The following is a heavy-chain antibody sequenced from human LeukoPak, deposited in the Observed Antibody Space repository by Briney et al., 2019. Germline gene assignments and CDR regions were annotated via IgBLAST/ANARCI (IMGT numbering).Heavy chain of an antibody. D-gene: IGHD6-13*01. CDR3: ARVRQYSSSWLPYYYYMDV. Sequence: ASVKVSCKASGGTFSSYAISWVRQAPGQGLEWMGGIIPIFGTANYAQKFQGRVTITTDESTSTAYMELSSLRSEDTAVYYCARVRQYSSSWLPYYYYMDVWGEGTTVTVPS. V-gene: IGHV1-69*05. CDR1: GGTFSSYA. J-gene: IGHJ6*03. CDR2: IIPIFGTA.